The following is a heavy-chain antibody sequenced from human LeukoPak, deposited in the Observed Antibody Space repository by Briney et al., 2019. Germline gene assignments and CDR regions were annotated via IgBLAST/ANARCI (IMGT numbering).Heavy chain of an antibody. D-gene: IGHD2-15*01. CDR1: GGTFSSYA. Sequence: ASVKVSCKASGGTFSSYAISWVRQAPGQGLEWMGGIIPIFGTANYAQKFQGRVTITTDESTSTAYMELSSPRSEDTAVYYCAARSGGDCSGGSCYSGVYNIFDYWGQGTLVTVSS. J-gene: IGHJ4*02. CDR3: AARSGGDCSGGSCYSGVYNIFDY. V-gene: IGHV1-69*05. CDR2: IIPIFGTA.